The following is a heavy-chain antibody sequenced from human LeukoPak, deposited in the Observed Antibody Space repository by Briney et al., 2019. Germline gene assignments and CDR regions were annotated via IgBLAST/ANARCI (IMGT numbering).Heavy chain of an antibody. CDR2: IKSKTDGGTT. CDR1: GFTFSNAW. V-gene: IGHV3-15*01. D-gene: IGHD3-22*01. CDR3: TDSPKRVIVVVT. J-gene: IGHJ5*02. Sequence: KPGGSLRLSCAASGFTFSNAWMSWVRQAPGKGLEWVGRIKSKTDGGTTDYAAPVKGRFTISRDDSKNTLYLQMNSLKTEDTAVYYCTDSPKRVIVVVTWGQGTLVTVSS.